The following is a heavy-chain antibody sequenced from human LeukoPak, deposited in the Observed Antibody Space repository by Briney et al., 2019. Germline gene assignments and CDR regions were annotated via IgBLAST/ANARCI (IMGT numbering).Heavy chain of an antibody. D-gene: IGHD6-13*01. CDR1: GFTFSSYA. Sequence: GGSLRLSCAASGFTFSSYAMSWVRQAPGKGLEWVPAIRGSGDSTYYADSVKGRSTISRDNSKNTLYLQMNSLRAEDTAVYYCAKRFRGSSGLYYFDYWGQGTLVTVSS. V-gene: IGHV3-23*01. CDR2: IRGSGDST. J-gene: IGHJ4*02. CDR3: AKRFRGSSGLYYFDY.